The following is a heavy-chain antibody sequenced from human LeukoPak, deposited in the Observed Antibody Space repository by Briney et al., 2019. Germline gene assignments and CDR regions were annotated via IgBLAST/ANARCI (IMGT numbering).Heavy chain of an antibody. V-gene: IGHV4-30-2*01. D-gene: IGHD1-1*01. CDR2: IYDSGST. CDR3: ARVTTGLDY. CDR1: GGSISSGGFS. J-gene: IGHJ4*02. Sequence: PSQTLSLTCAVSGGSISSGGFSWSWIRQPPGKGLEWIGYIYDSGSTYYNPSLKSRVNISIDRSKNQFSLKLSSVTAADTAVYYCARVTTGLDYWGQGTLVTVSS.